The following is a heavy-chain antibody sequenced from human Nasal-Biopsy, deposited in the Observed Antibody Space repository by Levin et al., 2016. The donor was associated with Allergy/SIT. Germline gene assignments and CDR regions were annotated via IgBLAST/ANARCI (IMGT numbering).Heavy chain of an antibody. CDR2: MSYSGNT. V-gene: IGHV4-61*01. J-gene: IGHJ4*02. Sequence: SETLSLTCTVSGGSVNSGNYKWIWVRQPPGKGLEWIGDMSYSGNTYYNPSLGSRVTISFDTSKNQFSLKLKSVAAADTAIYYCARSRGMYWGQGILVSVSS. CDR1: GGSVNSGNYK. D-gene: IGHD1-14*01. CDR3: ARSRGMY.